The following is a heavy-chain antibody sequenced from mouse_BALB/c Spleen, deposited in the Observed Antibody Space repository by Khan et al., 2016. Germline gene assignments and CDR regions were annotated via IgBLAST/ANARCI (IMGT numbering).Heavy chain of an antibody. Sequence: QVQLQQSGAELVRPGSSVKISCKASGFAFSSYWMNWVKQRPGQGLEWIGQIYPGAGDTNYNGKFKGKATLTADKSSSTAYMQLSSLTSEDSAVYFCARGTLFANWGQGTLVTVSA. CDR3: ARGTLFAN. V-gene: IGHV1-80*01. D-gene: IGHD2-14*01. J-gene: IGHJ3*01. CDR2: IYPGAGDT. CDR1: GFAFSSYW.